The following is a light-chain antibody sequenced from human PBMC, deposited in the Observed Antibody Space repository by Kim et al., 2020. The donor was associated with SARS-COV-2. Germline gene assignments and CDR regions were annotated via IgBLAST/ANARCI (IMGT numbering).Light chain of an antibody. CDR2: EDK. Sequence: QTVTISCPPSSGSIASNYVQWYQQRPGSAPTPVIYEDKQRPSGVPDRFSGSIDSSSNSASLTISGLKTEDEADYYCQSYDSSNRVFGGGTQLTVL. J-gene: IGLJ3*02. CDR1: SGSIASNY. V-gene: IGLV6-57*03. CDR3: QSYDSSNRV.